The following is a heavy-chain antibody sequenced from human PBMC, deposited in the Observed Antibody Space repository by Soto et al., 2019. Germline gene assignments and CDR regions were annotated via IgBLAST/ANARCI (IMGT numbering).Heavy chain of an antibody. CDR1: GYTFTSYG. CDR3: ARDRFRALHQFVRGDWYVL. V-gene: IGHV1-18*01. Sequence: ASVKVSCKASGYTFTSYGISWVRQAPGQGLEWMGWISAYNGNTNYAQKLQGRVTMTTDTSTSTAYMELRSLRSDDTAVYYCARDRFRALHQFVRGDWYVLCGHGTLVTVPS. J-gene: IGHJ5*02. CDR2: ISAYNGNT. D-gene: IGHD6-6*01.